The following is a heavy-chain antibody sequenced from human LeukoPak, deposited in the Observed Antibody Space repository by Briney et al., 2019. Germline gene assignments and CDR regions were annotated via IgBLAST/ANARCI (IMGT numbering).Heavy chain of an antibody. J-gene: IGHJ4*02. Sequence: ASVKVSCKASGYTFTGYYMHWVRQAPGQGLEWMGWINPNSGGTNYAQKFQGRVTMTRDTSISTAYMELSRLRSDDTAVYYCARESGLGLCSFDYWGQGTLVTVSS. CDR2: INPNSGGT. CDR3: ARESGLGLCSFDY. V-gene: IGHV1-2*02. D-gene: IGHD1-26*01. CDR1: GYTFTGYY.